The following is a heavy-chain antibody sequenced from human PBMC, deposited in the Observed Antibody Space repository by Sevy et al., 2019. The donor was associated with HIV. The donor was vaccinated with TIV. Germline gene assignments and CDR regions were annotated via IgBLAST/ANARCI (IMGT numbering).Heavy chain of an antibody. CDR1: DDSINNDLYY. J-gene: IGHJ4*02. CDR3: ARATYDPAHSKQPSFDH. V-gene: IGHV4-39*02. Sequence: SEILSLTCTVSDDSINNDLYYWGWIRQPPGKELEWIGTISYSGSSSYNPSLQSRVTMSVDTSKDHFSLKLNSVTAADSAVYYCARATYDPAHSKQPSFDHWGQGALVTVSS. D-gene: IGHD5-12*01. CDR2: ISYSGSS.